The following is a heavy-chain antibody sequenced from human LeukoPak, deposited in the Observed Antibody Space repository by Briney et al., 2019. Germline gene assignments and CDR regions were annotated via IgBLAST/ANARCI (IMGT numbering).Heavy chain of an antibody. CDR3: ARFALKTSPTD. CDR1: GFTFNTYT. Sequence: GGSLRLSCAASGFTFNTYTMSWVRQTPGKGLEWVSSISSSNSYIYYADSVKGRFTISRDNAKNSLYLQMNSLRAEDTAVYYCARFALKTSPTDWGQGTLVTVSS. V-gene: IGHV3-21*01. CDR2: ISSSNSYI. J-gene: IGHJ4*02.